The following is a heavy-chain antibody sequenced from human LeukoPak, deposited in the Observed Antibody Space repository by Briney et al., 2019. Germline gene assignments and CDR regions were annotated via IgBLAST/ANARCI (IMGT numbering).Heavy chain of an antibody. CDR3: ARGALLWFGAKMEYYFDS. CDR1: GASFTNYY. D-gene: IGHD3-10*01. CDR2: SSYNGNT. Sequence: PSGTLSLTCTVSGASFTNYYWSWIRQPPGQGLEWIGFSSYNGNTNYNPSLKSRVTISVDMSKNQFSLRLKSVTAVDTAVYYCARGALLWFGAKMEYYFDSWGQGTPLTVSS. V-gene: IGHV4-59*01. J-gene: IGHJ4*02.